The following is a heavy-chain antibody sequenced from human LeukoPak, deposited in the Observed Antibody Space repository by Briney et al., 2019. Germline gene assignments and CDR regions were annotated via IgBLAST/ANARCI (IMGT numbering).Heavy chain of an antibody. CDR3: ARHVFDYVWGSYRQGRWFDP. V-gene: IGHV4-34*01. Sequence: SETLSLTCAVYGGSFSGYYWSWIRQPPGKGLEWIGEINHRGSTNYNPSLKSRVTISVDTSKNQTSLKLGSVNVADTAVYYCARHVFDYVWGSYRQGRWFDPWGQGTLVTVSS. CDR2: INHRGST. CDR1: GGSFSGYY. D-gene: IGHD3-16*02. J-gene: IGHJ5*02.